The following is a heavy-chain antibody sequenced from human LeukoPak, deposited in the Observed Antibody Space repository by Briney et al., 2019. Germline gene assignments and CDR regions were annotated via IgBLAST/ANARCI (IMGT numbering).Heavy chain of an antibody. V-gene: IGHV4-39*01. CDR3: ARRAANLLYNWFDP. Sequence: SETLSLTCTVSGGSISSSSYYWGWIRQPPGKGLEWIGSIYYSGSTYYNPSLKSRVTISVDTFKNQFSLKLSSVTAADTAVYYCARRAANLLYNWFDPWGQGTLVTVSS. J-gene: IGHJ5*02. CDR2: IYYSGST. CDR1: GGSISSSSYY. D-gene: IGHD2-15*01.